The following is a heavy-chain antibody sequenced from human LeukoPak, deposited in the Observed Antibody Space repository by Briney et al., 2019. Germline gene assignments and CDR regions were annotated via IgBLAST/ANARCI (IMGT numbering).Heavy chain of an antibody. CDR2: ISSSSSYI. CDR1: GFTFSSYS. Sequence: GGSLRLSCASSGFTFSSYSMNGVGQAPGRGLDGVSSISSSSSYIYYADSVKGRFTISRDNAKNSLYLQMNSLRAEDTAVYYCAELGITMIGGVWGKGTTVTISS. D-gene: IGHD3-10*02. V-gene: IGHV3-21*01. J-gene: IGHJ6*04. CDR3: AELGITMIGGV.